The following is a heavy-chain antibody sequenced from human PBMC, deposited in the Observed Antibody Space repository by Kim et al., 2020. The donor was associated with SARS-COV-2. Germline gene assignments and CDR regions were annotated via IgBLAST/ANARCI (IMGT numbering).Heavy chain of an antibody. CDR1: GFTFSSFG. CDR2: IWYDGSNK. V-gene: IGHV3-33*06. D-gene: IGHD2-21*02. Sequence: GGSLRLSCAASGFTFSSFGMHWVRQAPGKGLEWVAIIWYDGSNKYYADSVKGRFTISRDNSKTKLYLQMNSMSAKDTAVYDCAKDYCGGDCYIPDYWG. CDR3: AKDYCGGDCYIPDY. J-gene: IGHJ4*01.